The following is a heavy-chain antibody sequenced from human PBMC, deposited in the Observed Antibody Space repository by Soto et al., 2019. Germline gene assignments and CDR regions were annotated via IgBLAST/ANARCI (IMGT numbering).Heavy chain of an antibody. CDR3: AVGGPYYYCGMDV. D-gene: IGHD3-16*01. CDR2: IIPIFGTA. CDR1: GGTFSSYA. Sequence: QVQLVQSGAEVKKPGSSVKVSCTASGGTFSSYAISWVRQAPGQGLEWMGGIIPIFGTANYAQKFQGRGTITADESTGTAYRELSSLRSEDTAVYYCAVGGPYYYCGMDVWGQGTTVTVSS. V-gene: IGHV1-69*01. J-gene: IGHJ6*02.